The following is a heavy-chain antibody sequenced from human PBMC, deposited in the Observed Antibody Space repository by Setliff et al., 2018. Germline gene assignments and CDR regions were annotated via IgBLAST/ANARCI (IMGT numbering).Heavy chain of an antibody. CDR3: VREGVDSRSSTDYRYYVDV. J-gene: IGHJ6*03. V-gene: IGHV1-69*05. CDR1: GGTFSSYG. CDR2: TIPIFGTT. Sequence: SVKVSCKASGGTFSSYGISWVRQAPGQGLEWMGGTIPIFGTTNYAQKFQGRVTIITDESTSTAFMQLSSLRSEDTAVYYCVREGVDSRSSTDYRYYVDVWGKGTTVTVSS. D-gene: IGHD3-22*01.